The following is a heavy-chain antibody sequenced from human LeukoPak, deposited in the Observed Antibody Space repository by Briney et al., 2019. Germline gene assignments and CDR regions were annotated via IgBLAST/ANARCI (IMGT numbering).Heavy chain of an antibody. Sequence: SETLSLTCTVSGGSISSYYWSWIRQPPGKGLEWIGYIYYSGSTNYNPSLKSRVTISVDTSKNQFSLKLSSVTAADTAVYYCARQRYSSVNYFDYWGQGTLVTVSS. V-gene: IGHV4-59*08. CDR2: IYYSGST. D-gene: IGHD6-25*01. CDR1: GGSISSYY. CDR3: ARQRYSSVNYFDY. J-gene: IGHJ4*02.